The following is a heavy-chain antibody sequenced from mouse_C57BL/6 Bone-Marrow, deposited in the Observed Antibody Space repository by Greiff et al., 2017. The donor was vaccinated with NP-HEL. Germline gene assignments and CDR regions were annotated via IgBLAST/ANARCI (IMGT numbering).Heavy chain of an antibody. CDR2: INYDGSST. Sequence: EVQLVESEGGLVQPGSSMKLSCTASGFTFSDYYMAWVRQVPEKGLEWVANINYDGSSTYYLDSLKSRFIISRDNAKNILYLQMSSLKSEDTATYYCARDGGNYGSFDYWGQGTTLTVSS. CDR1: GFTFSDYY. CDR3: ARDGGNYGSFDY. J-gene: IGHJ2*01. D-gene: IGHD2-1*01. V-gene: IGHV5-16*01.